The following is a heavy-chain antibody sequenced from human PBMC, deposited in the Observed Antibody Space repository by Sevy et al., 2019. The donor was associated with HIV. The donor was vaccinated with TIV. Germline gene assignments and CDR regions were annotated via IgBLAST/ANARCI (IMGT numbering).Heavy chain of an antibody. Sequence: SETLSLTCTVAGGSVSRGAYSWNWIRQPPGKGLEWIGYIFHTGYTYYNPSLKSRVTISVDRSKNHFSLKMTSVTAADTALYYCARDGGTVTTPGYFDYWGQGTLVTVSS. D-gene: IGHD4-17*01. CDR2: IFHTGYT. CDR1: GGSVSRGAYS. CDR3: ARDGGTVTTPGYFDY. V-gene: IGHV4-30-2*01. J-gene: IGHJ4*02.